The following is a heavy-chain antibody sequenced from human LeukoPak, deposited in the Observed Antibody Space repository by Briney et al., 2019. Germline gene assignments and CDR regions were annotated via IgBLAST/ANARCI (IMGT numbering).Heavy chain of an antibody. D-gene: IGHD4-17*01. V-gene: IGHV1-18*01. CDR2: ISAYNGNT. CDR3: AREGPGDYGQYYFDY. CDR1: GYTFTSYG. Sequence: ALVKVSCKASGYTFTSYGISWVRQAPGQGLEWMGWISAYNGNTNYAQKLQGRVTMTTDTSTSTAYMELRSLRSDDTAVYYCAREGPGDYGQYYFDYWGQGTLVTVSS. J-gene: IGHJ4*02.